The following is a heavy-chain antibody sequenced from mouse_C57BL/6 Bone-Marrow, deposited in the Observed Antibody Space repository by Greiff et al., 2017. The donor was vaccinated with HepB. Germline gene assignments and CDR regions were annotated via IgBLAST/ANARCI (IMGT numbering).Heavy chain of an antibody. CDR1: GYTFTSYW. J-gene: IGHJ1*03. Sequence: QVHVKQPGAELVMPGASVKLSCKASGYTFTSYWMHWVKQRPGQGLEWIGEIDPSDSYTNYNQKFKGKSTLTVDKSSSTAYMQLSSLTSEDSAVYYCARSGGTRWYFDVWGTGTTVTVSS. D-gene: IGHD3-1*01. CDR2: IDPSDSYT. V-gene: IGHV1-69*01. CDR3: ARSGGTRWYFDV.